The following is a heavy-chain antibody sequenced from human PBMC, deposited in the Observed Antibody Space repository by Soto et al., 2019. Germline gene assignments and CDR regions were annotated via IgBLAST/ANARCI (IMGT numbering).Heavy chain of an antibody. Sequence: PGESLKISCKGSGYSFTSYWISWVRQMPGKGLEWMGRIDPSDSYTNYSPSFQGHVTISADKSISTDYLQWSSLKASDNAMYYCARPYYDILTGYYGMDVWGQGTTVTVSS. J-gene: IGHJ6*02. CDR1: GYSFTSYW. V-gene: IGHV5-10-1*01. D-gene: IGHD3-9*01. CDR3: ARPYYDILTGYYGMDV. CDR2: IDPSDSYT.